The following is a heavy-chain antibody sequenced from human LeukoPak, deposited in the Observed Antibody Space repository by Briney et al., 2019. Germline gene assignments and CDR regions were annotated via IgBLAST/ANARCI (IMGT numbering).Heavy chain of an antibody. D-gene: IGHD2-2*02. CDR1: GGSISSSSYY. J-gene: IGHJ5*02. CDR3: ARVGMGPYYQLQYPIWYGWFDP. V-gene: IGHV4-39*07. CDR2: VYYSGST. Sequence: TPSETLSLTCTVSGGSISSSSYYWGWIRQPPGKGLEWIGSVYYSGSTYYNPSLKSRVTISVDTSKNQFSLKLTSVTAADTAVYYCARVGMGPYYQLQYPIWYGWFDPWGQGTLVTVSS.